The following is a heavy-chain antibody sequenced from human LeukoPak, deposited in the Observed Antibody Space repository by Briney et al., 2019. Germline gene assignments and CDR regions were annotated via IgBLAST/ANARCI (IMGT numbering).Heavy chain of an antibody. CDR3: ARGSTVTYYYMDV. CDR2: IYYSGST. CDR1: GGSISSYY. J-gene: IGHJ6*03. D-gene: IGHD4-17*01. V-gene: IGHV4-59*01. Sequence: TPSETLSFTCTVSGGSISSYYWSWIRQPPGKGLEWIGYIYYSGSTNYNPSLKSRVTISVDTSKNQFSLKLSSVTAADTAVYYCARGSTVTYYYMDVWGKGTTVTVSS.